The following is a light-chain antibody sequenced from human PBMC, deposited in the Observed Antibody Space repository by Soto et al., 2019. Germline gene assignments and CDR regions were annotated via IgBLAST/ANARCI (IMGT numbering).Light chain of an antibody. V-gene: IGKV1-5*01. J-gene: IGKJ1*01. CDR1: QSISSW. Sequence: DIQITQSPSTLSASVGDRVTITFRASQSISSWLAWYQQKPGKAPKFLVYDASNLESGVPSRFSGSGSGTEFTLTISSLQPDDFATYYCQQYNSYSVTFGQGTKVDIK. CDR2: DAS. CDR3: QQYNSYSVT.